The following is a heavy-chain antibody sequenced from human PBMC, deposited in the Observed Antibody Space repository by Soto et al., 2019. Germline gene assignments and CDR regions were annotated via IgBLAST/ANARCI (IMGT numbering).Heavy chain of an antibody. CDR1: GGSISSGGYY. CDR2: IYYSGST. V-gene: IGHV4-31*03. D-gene: IGHD2-15*01. Sequence: QVQLQESGPGLVKPSQTLSLTCTVSGGSISSGGYYWSWIRQHPGKGLEWIGYIYYSGSTYYNPSLKSRVTISVDTSKNHFSLKLSSVTAADTAVYYCARDWCSGGSCYSDYWGQGTLVTVSS. CDR3: ARDWCSGGSCYSDY. J-gene: IGHJ4*02.